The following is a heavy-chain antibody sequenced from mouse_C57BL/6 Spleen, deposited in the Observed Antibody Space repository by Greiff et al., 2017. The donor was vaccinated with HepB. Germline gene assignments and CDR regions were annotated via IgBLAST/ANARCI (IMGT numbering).Heavy chain of an antibody. CDR3: ARIYYYGSSSYAMDY. CDR2: IWWDDDK. D-gene: IGHD1-1*01. J-gene: IGHJ4*01. CDR1: GFSLSTFGMG. Sequence: QVTLKECGPGILQPSQTLSLTCSFSGFSLSTFGMGVGWIRQPSGKGLEWLAHIWWDDDKYYNPALKSRLTISKDTSKNQVFLKIANVDTADTATYYCARIYYYGSSSYAMDYWGQGTSVTVSS. V-gene: IGHV8-8*01.